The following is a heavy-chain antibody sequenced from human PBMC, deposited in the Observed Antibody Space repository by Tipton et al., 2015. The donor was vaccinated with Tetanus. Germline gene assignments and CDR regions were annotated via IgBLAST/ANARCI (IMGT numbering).Heavy chain of an antibody. V-gene: IGHV4-61*08. CDR1: GGSLRSGDYY. J-gene: IGHJ4*02. D-gene: IGHD2/OR15-2a*01. Sequence: GLVKPSETLSLTCTVSGGSLRSGDYYWTWIRQPPGKGLEWVGYIDNGGRTNYTPSLKSRLTISLDKAKKQFSLNLTSVTAADTAVYFCARANFDFPKKGPFDYWGQGTLVTVSS. CDR3: ARANFDFPKKGPFDY. CDR2: IDNGGRT.